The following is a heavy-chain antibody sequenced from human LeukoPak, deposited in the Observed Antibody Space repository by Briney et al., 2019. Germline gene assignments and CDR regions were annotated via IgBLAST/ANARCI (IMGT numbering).Heavy chain of an antibody. V-gene: IGHV3-7*03. CDR1: GFTFSSYW. CDR2: IKQDGSEK. D-gene: IGHD1-20*01. Sequence: GGSLRLSCVVSGFTFSSYWMSWVRQAPGKGLEWVANIKQDGSEKYYVDSVKGRLTISRDNAKNSLYLQMNSLRAEDTAVYYCAKKMSITAASQVDYWGQGTLVTVSS. CDR3: AKKMSITAASQVDY. J-gene: IGHJ4*02.